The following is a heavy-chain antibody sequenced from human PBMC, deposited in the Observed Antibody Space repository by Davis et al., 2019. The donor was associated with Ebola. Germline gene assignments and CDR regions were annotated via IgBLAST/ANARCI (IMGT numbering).Heavy chain of an antibody. Sequence: AASVKVSCKASGGTFSSYAISWVRQAPGQGLEWMGGIIPIFGTANYAQKFQGRVTITADESTSTAYMELSSLRSDDTAVYYCARGGTGCSGGSCRYYYYGMDVWGQGTTVTVSS. CDR2: IIPIFGTA. CDR3: ARGGTGCSGGSCRYYYYGMDV. CDR1: GGTFSSYA. V-gene: IGHV1-69*13. D-gene: IGHD2-15*01. J-gene: IGHJ6*02.